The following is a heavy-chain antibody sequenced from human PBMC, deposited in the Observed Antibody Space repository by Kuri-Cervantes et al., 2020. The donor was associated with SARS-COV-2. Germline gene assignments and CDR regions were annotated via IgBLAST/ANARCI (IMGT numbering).Heavy chain of an antibody. V-gene: IGHV3-33*08. J-gene: IGHJ4*02. CDR1: GFTFSSYG. Sequence: GESLKISCAASGFTFSSYGMHWVRQAPGKGLEWVAVIWYGGSNKYYADSVKGRFTISRDNSKNTLYLQMNSLRAEDTAVYYCATAGTTAMALFDYWGQGTLVTVSS. CDR2: IWYGGSNK. CDR3: ATAGTTAMALFDY. D-gene: IGHD5-18*01.